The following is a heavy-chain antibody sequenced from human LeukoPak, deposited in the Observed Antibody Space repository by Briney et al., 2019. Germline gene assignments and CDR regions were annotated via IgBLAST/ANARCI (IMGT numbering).Heavy chain of an antibody. Sequence: SGPTLVNPTQTLTLTCTFSGFSLSTSGVGVGWIRQPPGKALEWLALIYWNDDKRYSPSLKSRLTITKDTSKNQVVLTMTNMDPVDTATYYCAHHYYYGSGSYYNDLNWFDPWGQGALVTVSS. CDR3: AHHYYYGSGSYYNDLNWFDP. CDR1: GFSLSTSGVG. V-gene: IGHV2-5*01. J-gene: IGHJ5*02. D-gene: IGHD3-10*01. CDR2: IYWNDDK.